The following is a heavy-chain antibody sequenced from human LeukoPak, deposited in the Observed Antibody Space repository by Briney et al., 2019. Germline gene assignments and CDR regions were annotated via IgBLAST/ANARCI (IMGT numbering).Heavy chain of an antibody. J-gene: IGHJ6*03. CDR3: ARASSGRANYYYYMDV. Sequence: ASVKVSCKASGYTFTGYYMHWLRQAPGQGLEWMGWINPNSGGTNYAQKFQGRVTMTRDTSISTAYMELSRLRSDDTAVYYCARASSGRANYYYYMDVWGKGTTVTVSS. D-gene: IGHD1-26*01. CDR2: INPNSGGT. V-gene: IGHV1-2*02. CDR1: GYTFTGYY.